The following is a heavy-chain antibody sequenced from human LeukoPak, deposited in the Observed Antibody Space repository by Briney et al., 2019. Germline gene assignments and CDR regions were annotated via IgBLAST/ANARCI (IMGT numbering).Heavy chain of an antibody. CDR3: ARQGKDFDLDY. V-gene: IGHV3-74*01. Sequence: LGGSLTLSCAASGFTFSSYWMHWVRHAPGKGRVWVSRINSDGSSTSYADSVKGRFTISRDNAKNTLYLQKNSLRAEDTAVYYCARQGKDFDLDYWGQGTLVTVSS. D-gene: IGHD3-9*01. J-gene: IGHJ4*02. CDR2: INSDGSST. CDR1: GFTFSSYW.